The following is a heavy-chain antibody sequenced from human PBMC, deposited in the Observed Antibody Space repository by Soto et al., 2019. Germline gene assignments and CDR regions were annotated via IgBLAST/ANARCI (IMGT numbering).Heavy chain of an antibody. D-gene: IGHD3-16*02. Sequence: ASVKVSCKASGYTFTSYDINWVRQATGQGLEWMGWMNPNSGNTGYAQKFQGRVTMTRNTSISTAYMELSSLRSEDTAVYYCARASMITFGGVIVMPFNFDYWGQGTLVTVSS. CDR2: MNPNSGNT. CDR3: ARASMITFGGVIVMPFNFDY. CDR1: GYTFTSYD. V-gene: IGHV1-8*01. J-gene: IGHJ4*02.